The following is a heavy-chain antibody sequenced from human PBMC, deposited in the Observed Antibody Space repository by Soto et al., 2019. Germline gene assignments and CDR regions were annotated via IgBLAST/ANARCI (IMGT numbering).Heavy chain of an antibody. CDR2: VNPSCGST. CDR3: AREANCSDGVCYSEYFQR. D-gene: IGHD2-15*01. V-gene: IGHV1-46*01. CDR1: GYIFTAYS. J-gene: IGHJ1*01. Sequence: ASGKGSCKASGYIFTAYSMHWVRQDPGQGLEWMGVVNPSCGSTNYAQRLQGRITMTRETSTSTVYMDLKFLTSEDTVVYYCAREANCSDGVCYSEYFQRWGQGTLVTVSS.